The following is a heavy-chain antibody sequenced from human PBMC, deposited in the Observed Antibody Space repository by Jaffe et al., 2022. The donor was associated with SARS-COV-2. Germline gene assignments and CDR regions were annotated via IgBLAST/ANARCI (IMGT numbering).Heavy chain of an antibody. V-gene: IGHV3-23*01. J-gene: IGHJ4*02. D-gene: IGHD2-15*01. CDR1: GFSFSRYA. CDR2: ISGSGDNT. CDR3: AKDFGLGGGSCYDF. Sequence: EVQLLESGGGLVQPGGSLRLSCAVSGFSFSRYAMSWVRQAPGKGLEWVSAISGSGDNTYYPDSVKGRFTISRDNSKYTLYLQMNSLRADDTAIYYCAKDFGLGGGSCYDFWGQGALVTVSS.